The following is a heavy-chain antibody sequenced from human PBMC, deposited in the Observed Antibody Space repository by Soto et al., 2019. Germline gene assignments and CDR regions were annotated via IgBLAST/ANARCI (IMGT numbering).Heavy chain of an antibody. Sequence: GASVKVSCKASGYTFTSYYMHWVRQAPGQGLEWMGIINPSGGSTSYAQKFQGRVTMTRDTSTSTVYMELSSLRSEDTAVYYCATVPLPNYYDSSGPFDYWGQGTLVTVSS. CDR1: GYTFTSYY. V-gene: IGHV1-46*03. CDR2: INPSGGST. D-gene: IGHD3-22*01. J-gene: IGHJ4*02. CDR3: ATVPLPNYYDSSGPFDY.